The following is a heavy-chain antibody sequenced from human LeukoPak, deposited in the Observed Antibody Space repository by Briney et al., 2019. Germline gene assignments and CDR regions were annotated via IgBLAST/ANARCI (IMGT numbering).Heavy chain of an antibody. Sequence: VASVKVSCKASGYTFTSYYMHWVRQAPGQGLEWMGIINPSGGSTSYAQKFQGRVTMTRDTSTGTVYMELSSLRSEDTAVYYCASGTMVRGVITHFDYWGQGTLVTVSS. D-gene: IGHD3-10*01. CDR3: ASGTMVRGVITHFDY. V-gene: IGHV1-46*01. J-gene: IGHJ4*02. CDR1: GYTFTSYY. CDR2: INPSGGST.